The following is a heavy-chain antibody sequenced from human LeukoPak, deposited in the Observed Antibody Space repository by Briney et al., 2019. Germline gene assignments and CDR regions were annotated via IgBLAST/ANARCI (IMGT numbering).Heavy chain of an antibody. CDR1: GYTFTSYY. CDR2: INPSGGST. V-gene: IGHV1-46*01. J-gene: IGHJ6*02. D-gene: IGHD5-18*01. CDR3: ARDPTAMAVGVGMDV. Sequence: GASVKVSCKASGYTFTSYYMHWVRQAPGQGLEWMGIINPSGGSTSYVQKFQGRVTMTRDTSTNTVYMELSSLRSEDTAVYYCARDPTAMAVGVGMDVWGQGTTVTVSS.